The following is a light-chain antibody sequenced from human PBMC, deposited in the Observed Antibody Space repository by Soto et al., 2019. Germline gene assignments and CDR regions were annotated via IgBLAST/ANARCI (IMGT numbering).Light chain of an antibody. V-gene: IGLV2-14*01. CDR3: RSYTSSSTLYV. CDR2: EVS. CDR1: SSDVGGYNY. Sequence: QSVLTQPASVSGSPGQSITISCTGTSSDVGGYNYVSWYQQHPGKAPKLMIYEVSNRPSGVSNRFSGSKSGNTASLTISGLQAEDEADYYCRSYTSSSTLYVFG. J-gene: IGLJ1*01.